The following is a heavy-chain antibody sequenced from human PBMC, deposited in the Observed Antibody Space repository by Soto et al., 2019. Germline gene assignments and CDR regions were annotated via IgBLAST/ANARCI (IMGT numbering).Heavy chain of an antibody. V-gene: IGHV4-61*01. CDR1: GGSVSSGSYY. J-gene: IGHJ4*02. D-gene: IGHD2-2*01. Sequence: VQLQESGPGVVKPSETLSLSCTVSGGSVSSGSYYWTWIRQPAGKGLEWVGYVYYTGSTSYNPSLMGRVSISLDTSKNQFFLNLSSVTAPDTAVFYCARGDQALDYWGQGTLVTVSS. CDR3: ARGDQALDY. CDR2: VYYTGST.